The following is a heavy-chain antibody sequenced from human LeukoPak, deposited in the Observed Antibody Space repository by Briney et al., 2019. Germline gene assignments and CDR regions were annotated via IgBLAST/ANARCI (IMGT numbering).Heavy chain of an antibody. CDR3: ARDKDYGDYNRYWYFDL. CDR2: IYTSGST. Sequence: SETLSLTCTVSGGSTSSYNWSWIRQPAGKGLEWIGRIYTSGSTNYNPSLKSRVTMSVDTSKNQFPLKLSSVTAADTAVYYCARDKDYGDYNRYWYFDLWGRGTLVTVSS. D-gene: IGHD4-17*01. J-gene: IGHJ2*01. V-gene: IGHV4-4*07. CDR1: GGSTSSYN.